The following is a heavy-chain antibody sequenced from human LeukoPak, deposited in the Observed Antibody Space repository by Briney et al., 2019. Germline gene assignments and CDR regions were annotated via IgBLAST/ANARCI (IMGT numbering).Heavy chain of an antibody. CDR1: GYTFTGYY. CDR2: INPNSGGT. D-gene: IGHD3-16*02. Sequence: GASVRVSCKASGYTFTGYYMHWVRQAPGQGLEWMGWINPNSGGTNYAQKFQGRGTMTRDMSTTTDYMELSSLRSEDTAVYYCARDNSVGDIAWWFDPWGQGTLVTVSS. V-gene: IGHV1-2*02. CDR3: ARDNSVGDIAWWFDP. J-gene: IGHJ5*02.